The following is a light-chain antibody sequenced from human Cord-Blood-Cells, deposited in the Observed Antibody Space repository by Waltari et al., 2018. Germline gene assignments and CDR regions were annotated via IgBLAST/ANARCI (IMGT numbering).Light chain of an antibody. CDR1: QSVLYSSNNKNY. J-gene: IGKJ4*01. V-gene: IGKV4-1*01. CDR2: WAS. Sequence: DIVMTQSPYSLAVSLGARATSNCKSSQSVLYSSNNKNYLAWYQQKPGQPPKLLIYWASTRESGVPDRFSGSGSGTDFTLTISRLQAEDVAVYYCQQYYSTPLTFGGGTKVEIK. CDR3: QQYYSTPLT.